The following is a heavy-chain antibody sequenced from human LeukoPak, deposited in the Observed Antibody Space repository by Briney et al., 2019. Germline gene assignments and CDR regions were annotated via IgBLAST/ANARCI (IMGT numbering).Heavy chain of an antibody. D-gene: IGHD3-22*01. Sequence: ASVKVSCKASGYTFTGYYMHWVRQAPGQGLEWMGWINPNSGGTNYAQQFQGRLTMTRDTSISTAYMELSRLRSDDTAVYYCARVETMIIVVSLFDYWGQGTLVTVSS. V-gene: IGHV1-2*02. CDR3: ARVETMIIVVSLFDY. CDR1: GYTFTGYY. J-gene: IGHJ4*02. CDR2: INPNSGGT.